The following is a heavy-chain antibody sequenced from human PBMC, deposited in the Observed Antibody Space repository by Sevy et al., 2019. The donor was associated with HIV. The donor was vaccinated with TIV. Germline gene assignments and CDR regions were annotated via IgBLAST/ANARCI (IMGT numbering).Heavy chain of an antibody. J-gene: IGHJ4*02. Sequence: GGSLRLSCAASGFTFSSYGMHWVSQAPGKGLEWVAFIRYDGSNKYYADSVKGRFTISRDNSKNTLYLQMNSLRAEDTAVYYCASDYDFWSGYLFHFDYWGQGTLVTVSS. CDR3: ASDYDFWSGYLFHFDY. V-gene: IGHV3-30*02. CDR1: GFTFSSYG. D-gene: IGHD3-3*01. CDR2: IRYDGSNK.